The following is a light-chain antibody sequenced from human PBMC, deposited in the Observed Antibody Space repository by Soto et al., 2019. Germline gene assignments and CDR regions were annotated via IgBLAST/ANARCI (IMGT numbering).Light chain of an antibody. Sequence: EIVLTQSPGTLSLSPGERATLSCRASQSVSSSYLAWYQQKPGQAPRLLIYGASSRATGIPDRFSVSGSGTDFTLTISRLEPEDYVVYYCEHYGSSRFTFVPETRVDIK. CDR3: EHYGSSRFT. V-gene: IGKV3-20*01. CDR2: GAS. CDR1: QSVSSSY. J-gene: IGKJ3*01.